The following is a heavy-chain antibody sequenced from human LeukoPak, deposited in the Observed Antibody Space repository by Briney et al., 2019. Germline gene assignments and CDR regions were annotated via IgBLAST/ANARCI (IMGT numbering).Heavy chain of an antibody. Sequence: PGGSLRPSCAASGFTFSSYEMNWVRQAPGKGLEWVSYIRSSGSTIYYADSVKGRFTISRDNAKNSLYLQMNSLRAEDTAVYYCASGSISAARTYYYYYYMDVWGKGTTVTVSS. J-gene: IGHJ6*03. CDR2: IRSSGSTI. CDR3: ASGSISAARTYYYYYYMDV. CDR1: GFTFSSYE. D-gene: IGHD3-10*01. V-gene: IGHV3-48*03.